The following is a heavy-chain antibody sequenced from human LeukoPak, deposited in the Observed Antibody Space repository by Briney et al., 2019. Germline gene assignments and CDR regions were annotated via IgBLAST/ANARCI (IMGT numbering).Heavy chain of an antibody. V-gene: IGHV1-46*01. CDR1: GYTFTTYY. CDR2: VNPSSGST. D-gene: IGHD6-6*01. J-gene: IGHJ3*02. CDR3: ARDRNSGSSLDI. Sequence: ASVKVSCKASGYTFTTYYMHWVRQAPGQGLEWLGIVNPSSGSTTYAQRFQGRVTMTSDAPTSTVYMVLSSLRSEDTAVYYCARDRNSGSSLDIWGQGTMLTVSS.